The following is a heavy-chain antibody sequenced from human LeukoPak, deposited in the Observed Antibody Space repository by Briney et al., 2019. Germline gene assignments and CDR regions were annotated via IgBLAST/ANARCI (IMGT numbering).Heavy chain of an antibody. J-gene: IGHJ6*02. CDR3: ARGAPYYYGMDV. CDR1: GYTFTSYD. CDR2: MNPNSGNT. Sequence: ASVKVSCKASGYTFTSYDINWVRQATGQGLGWMGWMNPNSGNTGYAQKFQGRVTMTRNTSISTAYMELSSLRSEDTAVYYCARGAPYYYGMDVWGQGTTVTVSS. V-gene: IGHV1-8*01.